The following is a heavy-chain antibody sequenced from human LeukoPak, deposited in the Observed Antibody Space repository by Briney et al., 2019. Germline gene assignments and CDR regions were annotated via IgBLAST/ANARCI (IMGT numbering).Heavy chain of an antibody. CDR2: IEQDGSEE. Sequence: GGSLRLSCAASGFSFSSYWMNWVRQAPGKGLEWVANIEQDGSEEYYVDSVKGRFTISRDNAKNSLYLQMSSLRAEETAVYYCGMAMDVWGRGTTVTVSS. CDR1: GFSFSSYW. CDR3: GMAMDV. D-gene: IGHD5-24*01. J-gene: IGHJ6*02. V-gene: IGHV3-7*05.